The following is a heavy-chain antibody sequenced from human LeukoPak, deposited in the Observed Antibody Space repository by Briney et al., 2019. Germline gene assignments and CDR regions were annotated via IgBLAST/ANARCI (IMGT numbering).Heavy chain of an antibody. J-gene: IGHJ4*02. Sequence: SVKVSCKASGGTFSSYAISWVRQAPGQGLEWMGRIIPILGIANYAQKFQGRVTITADKSTSTAYMELSSLRSEDTAVYYCARTTGYSSSWSDYWGRGTLVTVSS. D-gene: IGHD6-13*01. V-gene: IGHV1-69*04. CDR3: ARTTGYSSSWSDY. CDR2: IIPILGIA. CDR1: GGTFSSYA.